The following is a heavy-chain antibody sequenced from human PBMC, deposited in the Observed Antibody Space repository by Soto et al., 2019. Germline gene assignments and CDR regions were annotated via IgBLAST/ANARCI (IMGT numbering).Heavy chain of an antibody. D-gene: IGHD4-17*01. Sequence: QLQLQESGPGLVKPSETLSLTCTVSGGSISSGGYYWSWIRQHPGQGLEWIGYIYYSGSTYYNPSLKSRVNISVDTSKNQFSLKLSSVTAADTAVYYCARDHSADYGGNHDYAFDIWGQGTMVTVSS. V-gene: IGHV4-31*03. J-gene: IGHJ3*02. CDR1: GGSISSGGYY. CDR2: IYYSGST. CDR3: ARDHSADYGGNHDYAFDI.